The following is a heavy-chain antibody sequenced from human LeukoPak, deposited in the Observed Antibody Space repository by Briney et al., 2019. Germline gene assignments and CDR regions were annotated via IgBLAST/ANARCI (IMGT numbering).Heavy chain of an antibody. CDR3: ARAHSSFYDFWSGYYVYYYYYMDV. CDR1: GFTFSSYW. J-gene: IGHJ6*03. D-gene: IGHD3-3*01. CDR2: IKQDGSEK. V-gene: IGHV3-7*01. Sequence: GGSLRLSCAASGFTFSSYWMSWVRQAPGKGLEWVANIKQDGSEKYYVDSVKGRFTISSDNAKNSLYLQMNSLRAEDTAVYYCARAHSSFYDFWSGYYVYYYYYMDVWGKGTTVTVSS.